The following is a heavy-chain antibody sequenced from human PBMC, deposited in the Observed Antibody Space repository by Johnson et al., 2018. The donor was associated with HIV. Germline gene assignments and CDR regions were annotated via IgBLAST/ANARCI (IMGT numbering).Heavy chain of an antibody. J-gene: IGHJ3*02. CDR1: GFTFSSYG. CDR2: ISSDGSDK. Sequence: QVQLLESGGGVVQPGGSRRLSRAASGFTFSSYGMLWVRHAPGTGLERVAFISSDGSDKYYADSVKSRFTISIDNSKNTLYLQMNSLRAEDTAAYSCARGDRSTYYRRGAFDIWGQGTMVTVSS. V-gene: IGHV3-30*19. CDR3: ARGDRSTYYRRGAFDI. D-gene: IGHD1-26*01.